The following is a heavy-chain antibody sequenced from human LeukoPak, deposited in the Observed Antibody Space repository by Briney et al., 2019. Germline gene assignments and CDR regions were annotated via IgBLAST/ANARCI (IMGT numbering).Heavy chain of an antibody. CDR2: IWYDGSNK. Sequence: PGGSLRLSCAASGFTFSSYGMHWVRQAPGKGLEWVAVIWYDGSNKYYADSVKGRFTISRDNSKNTLYLQMNSLRAEDTAVYYSARDPLLWFGEFDYWGQGTLVTVSS. CDR1: GFTFSSYG. CDR3: ARDPLLWFGEFDY. D-gene: IGHD3-10*01. V-gene: IGHV3-33*01. J-gene: IGHJ4*02.